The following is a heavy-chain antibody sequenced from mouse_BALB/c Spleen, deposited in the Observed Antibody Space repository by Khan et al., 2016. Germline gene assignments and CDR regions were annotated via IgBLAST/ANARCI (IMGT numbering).Heavy chain of an antibody. V-gene: IGHV4-1*02. CDR2: INPDSYTI. CDR3: ARAGYYGYLAY. D-gene: IGHD1-1*01. Sequence: EVQLLESGGGLVHPGGSLKLSCAASGFDFSRYWMSWVRQAPGKGLEWIGDINPDSYTINYTPSLKDKFIISRANAKNTLYLQMSKVRSEDTALYYCARAGYYGYLAYWGQGTLVTVSA. J-gene: IGHJ3*01. CDR1: GFDFSRYW.